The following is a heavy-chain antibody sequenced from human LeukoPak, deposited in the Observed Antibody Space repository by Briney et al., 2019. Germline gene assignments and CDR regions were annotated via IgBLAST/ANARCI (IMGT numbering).Heavy chain of an antibody. CDR3: TTDALGSGYYSGY. Sequence: PGGSLRLSCAASGFTFSNAWMSWVRQAPGKGLEWVGHIKSKTDGGTTDYAAPVKGRFTISRDDLKNTLYLQMSSLKTEDTAVYYYTTDALGSGYYSGYWGQGTLVTVSS. CDR1: GFTFSNAW. J-gene: IGHJ4*02. D-gene: IGHD3-22*01. CDR2: IKSKTDGGTT. V-gene: IGHV3-15*01.